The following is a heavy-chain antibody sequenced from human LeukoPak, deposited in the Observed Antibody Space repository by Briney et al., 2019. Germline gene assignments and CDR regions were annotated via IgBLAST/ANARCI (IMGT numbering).Heavy chain of an antibody. CDR1: GFTFINYA. CDR3: ARPTSGWYAGGFDY. D-gene: IGHD6-19*01. Sequence: GGSLRLSCAASGFTFINYAMNWVRRAPGKGLEWVSALSFSGLTTYYADSVRGRFTISRDNSKSTLYLQMNSLRAEDTALYYCARPTSGWYAGGFDYWGQGILVTVSS. V-gene: IGHV3-23*01. CDR2: LSFSGLTT. J-gene: IGHJ4*02.